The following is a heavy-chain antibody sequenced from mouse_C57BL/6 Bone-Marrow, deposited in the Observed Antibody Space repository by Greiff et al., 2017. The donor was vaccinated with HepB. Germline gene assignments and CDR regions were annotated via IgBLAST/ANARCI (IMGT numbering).Heavy chain of an antibody. V-gene: IGHV1-69*01. Sequence: QVQLQQPGAELVMPGASVKLSCKASGYTFTSYWMHWVKQRPGQGLEWIGEIDPSDSYTNYNQKFKGKSTLTVDKSSSAAYMQLSSRTSEDSAVYYCARDYGSSLFAYWGQGTLVTVSA. J-gene: IGHJ3*01. D-gene: IGHD1-1*01. CDR1: GYTFTSYW. CDR3: ARDYGSSLFAY. CDR2: IDPSDSYT.